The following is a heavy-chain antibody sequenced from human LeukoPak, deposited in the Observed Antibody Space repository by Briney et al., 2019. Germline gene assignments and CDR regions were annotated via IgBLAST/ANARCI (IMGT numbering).Heavy chain of an antibody. J-gene: IGHJ4*02. Sequence: ASVKVSCKASGYTFISYGISWVRQAPGQGPEWMGWVSAYNGNTSYVQKFQGRVTMTTDTSTRTVYMELRSLRSDDTAVYYCARGLSYGSGIRNFDYWGQGTLAIVSS. V-gene: IGHV1-18*01. CDR2: VSAYNGNT. CDR1: GYTFISYG. CDR3: ARGLSYGSGIRNFDY. D-gene: IGHD3-10*01.